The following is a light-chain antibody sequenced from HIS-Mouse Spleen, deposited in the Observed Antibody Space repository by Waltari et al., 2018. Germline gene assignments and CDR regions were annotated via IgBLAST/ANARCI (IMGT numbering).Light chain of an antibody. V-gene: IGLV3-25*03. Sequence: SYELTQPPSGSVSPGQTARIPCPGDALPKQYAYCYQQKPGQAPVLVIYKDSERPSGIPERFSGSSSGTTVTLTISGVQAEDEADYYCQSADSSGTYQVFGGGTKLTVL. CDR3: QSADSSGTYQV. CDR1: ALPKQY. J-gene: IGLJ3*02. CDR2: KDS.